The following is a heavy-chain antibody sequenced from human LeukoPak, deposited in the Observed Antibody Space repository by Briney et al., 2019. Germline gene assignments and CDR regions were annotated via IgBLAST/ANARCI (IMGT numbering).Heavy chain of an antibody. D-gene: IGHD1-26*01. V-gene: IGHV1-46*01. J-gene: IGHJ4*02. CDR2: INPSGGST. Sequence: ASVKVSCKASGYMFTTYFMHWVRQAPGQGLEWMGVINPSGGSTSYAQKLQGRVTMTRDTSTSTAYMELRSLRSDDTAVYYCARQSGSYYFLDYWGQGTLVTVSS. CDR3: ARQSGSYYFLDY. CDR1: GYMFTTYF.